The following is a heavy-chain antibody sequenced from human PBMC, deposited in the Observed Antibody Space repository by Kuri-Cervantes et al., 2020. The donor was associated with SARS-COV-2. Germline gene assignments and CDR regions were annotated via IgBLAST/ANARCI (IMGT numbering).Heavy chain of an antibody. J-gene: IGHJ2*01. V-gene: IGHV4-59*01. D-gene: IGHD6-19*01. CDR1: SGSINPYY. Sequence: SETLSLTCTVSSGSINPYYWNWLRLTPGKALEWIGYVHHTGTTNYSPSLKSRLTISLDTSKSQFSLKLTSVTAADTALYYCARREYSSGWVYWYLDLWGRGTLVTVSS. CDR2: VHHTGTT. CDR3: ARREYSSGWVYWYLDL.